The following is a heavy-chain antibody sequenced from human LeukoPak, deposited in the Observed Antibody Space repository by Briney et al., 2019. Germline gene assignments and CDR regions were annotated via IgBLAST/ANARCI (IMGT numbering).Heavy chain of an antibody. Sequence: GGSLRLSCAASGFTFSSYAMSWVRQAPGKGLEWVSAISGSGGSTYYADSVKGRFTISRDNSKNTLYLQMNSLRAEDTAVYYCAKFPDRFIWFGELRGTERGHPLDYWGQGTLVTVSS. CDR1: GFTFSSYA. CDR2: ISGSGGST. J-gene: IGHJ4*02. V-gene: IGHV3-23*01. D-gene: IGHD3-10*01. CDR3: AKFPDRFIWFGELRGTERGHPLDY.